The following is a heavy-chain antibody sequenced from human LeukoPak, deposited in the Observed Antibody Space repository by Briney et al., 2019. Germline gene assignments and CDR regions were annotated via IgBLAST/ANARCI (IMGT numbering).Heavy chain of an antibody. V-gene: IGHV4-61*02. J-gene: IGHJ6*03. Sequence: PSETLSLTCTVSGGSISSGSYYWSWIRQPAGKGLEWIGRIYTSGSTNYNPSLKSRVTISVDTSKNQFSLKLSSVTAADTAVYYCAREDHYMDVWGKGTTVTVSS. CDR3: AREDHYMDV. CDR2: IYTSGST. CDR1: GGSISSGSYY.